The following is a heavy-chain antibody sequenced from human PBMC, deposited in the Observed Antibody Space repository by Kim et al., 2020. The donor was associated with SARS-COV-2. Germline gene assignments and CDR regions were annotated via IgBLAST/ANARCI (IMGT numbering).Heavy chain of an antibody. Sequence: GGSLRLSCAASGFTFSSYAMSWVRQAPGKGLEWVSAISGSGGSTYYADSVKGRFTISRDNSKNTLYLQMNSLRAEDTAVYYCAKGFGRITIFGVVTKYYYYYYGMDVWGQGTTVTVSS. D-gene: IGHD3-3*01. V-gene: IGHV3-23*01. CDR2: ISGSGGST. J-gene: IGHJ6*02. CDR1: GFTFSSYA. CDR3: AKGFGRITIFGVVTKYYYYYYGMDV.